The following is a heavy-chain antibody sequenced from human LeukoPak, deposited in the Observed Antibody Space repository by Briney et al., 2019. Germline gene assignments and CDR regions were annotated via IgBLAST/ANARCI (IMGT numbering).Heavy chain of an antibody. V-gene: IGHV4-59*01. CDR2: IHYSGSS. CDR3: ARYDNSGSALEN. CDR1: GGSISGYY. Sequence: SETLSLTCTVSGGSISGYYWGWIRQPPGKGLEWIAYIHYSGSSKYSPSLKSRVTTSVDMPKNQFSLKLSSVTAADTAVYYCARYDNSGSALENWGQGTLVTVSS. J-gene: IGHJ4*02. D-gene: IGHD3-22*01.